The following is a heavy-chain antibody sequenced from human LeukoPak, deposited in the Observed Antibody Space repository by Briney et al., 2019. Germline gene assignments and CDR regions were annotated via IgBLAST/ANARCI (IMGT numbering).Heavy chain of an antibody. CDR2: INHSGST. J-gene: IGHJ2*01. CDR3: ARGRGVRGVITPRYFDL. V-gene: IGHV4-34*01. Sequence: SETLSLTCAVYGGSFSGYYWSWIRQPPGKGLEWIGEINHSGSTNYNPSLKSRVTISVDTSKYQFSLKLSSVTAADTAVYYCARGRGVRGVITPRYFDLWGRGTLVTVSS. D-gene: IGHD3-10*01. CDR1: GGSFSGYY.